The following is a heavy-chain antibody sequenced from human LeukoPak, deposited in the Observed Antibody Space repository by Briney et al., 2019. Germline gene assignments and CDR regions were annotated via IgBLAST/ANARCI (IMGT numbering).Heavy chain of an antibody. J-gene: IGHJ5*02. Sequence: GGSLRLSCAASGFTFSSYAMHWVRQDPGKGLEWVAVISYDGSNKYYADSVKGRFTISRDNSKNTLYLQMNSLRAEDTAVYYCARGIAVAGRGGWFDPWGQGTLVTVSS. CDR3: ARGIAVAGRGGWFDP. CDR2: ISYDGSNK. CDR1: GFTFSSYA. D-gene: IGHD6-19*01. V-gene: IGHV3-30*04.